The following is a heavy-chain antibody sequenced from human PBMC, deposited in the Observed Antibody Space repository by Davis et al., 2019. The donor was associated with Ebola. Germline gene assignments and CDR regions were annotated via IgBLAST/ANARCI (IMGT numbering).Heavy chain of an antibody. J-gene: IGHJ5*02. CDR2: IYYTGST. Sequence: PSETLSLTCTVSGGSVSSGSYYWSWIRQPPGKGLEWIGYIYYTGSTNYNPSLKSRVTISVDTSKNQFSLKLSSVTAADTAVYYCARLQWLVSWWFDPWGQGTLVTVSS. CDR3: ARLQWLVSWWFDP. D-gene: IGHD6-19*01. CDR1: GGSVSSGSYY. V-gene: IGHV4-61*01.